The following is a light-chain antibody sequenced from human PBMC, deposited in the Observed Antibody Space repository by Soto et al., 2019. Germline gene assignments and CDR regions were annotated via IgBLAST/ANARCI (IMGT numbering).Light chain of an antibody. Sequence: EIVLTQSPGTLSLSPGERATLSCRASQSLSNNYLAWYQQKPGQTPRLLIYGASSRATGIPDRFSGSGSGTDFALTISRLEPEDFAVYYCQQYASSTPTFGGGTKVEV. J-gene: IGKJ4*01. CDR1: QSLSNNY. CDR2: GAS. CDR3: QQYASSTPT. V-gene: IGKV3-20*01.